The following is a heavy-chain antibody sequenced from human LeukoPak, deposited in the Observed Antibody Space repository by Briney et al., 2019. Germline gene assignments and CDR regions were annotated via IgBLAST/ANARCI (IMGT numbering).Heavy chain of an antibody. J-gene: IGHJ5*02. CDR3: TRAPERKLAAAGLHQSRRFDP. CDR1: GFTFGDYA. D-gene: IGHD6-13*01. V-gene: IGHV3-49*03. CDR2: IRSKAYGGTT. Sequence: QPGGSLRLSCTASGFTFGDYAMSWFRQAPGKGLEWVGFIRSKAYGGTTEYAASVKGRFTISRDDSKSIAYLQMNSLKTEDTAVYYCTRAPERKLAAAGLHQSRRFDPWGQGTLVTVSS.